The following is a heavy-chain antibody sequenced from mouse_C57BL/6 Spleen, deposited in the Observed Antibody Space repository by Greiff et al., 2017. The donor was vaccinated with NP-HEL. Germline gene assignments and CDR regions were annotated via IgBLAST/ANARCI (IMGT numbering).Heavy chain of an antibody. D-gene: IGHD2-5*01. J-gene: IGHJ2*01. V-gene: IGHV5-9*01. Sequence: EVMLVESGGGLVKPGGSLKLSCAASGFTFSSYTMSWVRQTPEKRLEWVATISGGGGNTYYPDSVKGRFTISRDNAKNTLYLQMSSLRSEDTALYYCARHSNYYFDYWGQGTTLTVSS. CDR3: ARHSNYYFDY. CDR1: GFTFSSYT. CDR2: ISGGGGNT.